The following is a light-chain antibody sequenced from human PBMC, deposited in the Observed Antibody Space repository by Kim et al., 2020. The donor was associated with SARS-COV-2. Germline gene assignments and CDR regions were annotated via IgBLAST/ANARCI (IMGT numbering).Light chain of an antibody. CDR2: GKN. CDR1: SLRSYY. V-gene: IGLV3-19*01. CDR3: NSRDSSGNHLEV. Sequence: LGQTVRITCQGNSLRSYYASWYQQKPGQAPVLVIYGKNNRPSGIPDRFSGSSSGNTASLTITGAQAEDEADYYCNSRDSSGNHLEVFGTGTKVTVL. J-gene: IGLJ1*01.